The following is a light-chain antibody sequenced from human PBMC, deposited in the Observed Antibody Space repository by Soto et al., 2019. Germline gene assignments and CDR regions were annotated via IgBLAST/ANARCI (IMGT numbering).Light chain of an antibody. CDR2: GAS. J-gene: IGKJ1*01. Sequence: EIVMTQSPATLSVSPGERATLSCRASQSVGSNLAWYQQKPGQAPRLLIYGASTRATGIPARFSGSGSGTEFTLTISSLQSEDFAIYFCKQDNNWPPYRTFGQGTKVEIK. CDR3: KQDNNWPPYRT. CDR1: QSVGSN. V-gene: IGKV3-15*01.